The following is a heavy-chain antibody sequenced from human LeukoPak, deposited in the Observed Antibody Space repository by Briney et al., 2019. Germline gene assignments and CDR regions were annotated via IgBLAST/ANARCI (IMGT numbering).Heavy chain of an antibody. J-gene: IGHJ4*02. Sequence: SETLSLTCTVSGDSIGSSTYYWGWIRQPPGKGLEWIGEINHSGSTNYNPSLKSRVTISVDTSKNQFSLKLSSVTAADTAVYYCARGPAYYYDSSGYYLDYWGQGTLVTVSS. V-gene: IGHV4-39*07. CDR2: INHSGST. CDR3: ARGPAYYYDSSGYYLDY. CDR1: GDSIGSSTYY. D-gene: IGHD3-22*01.